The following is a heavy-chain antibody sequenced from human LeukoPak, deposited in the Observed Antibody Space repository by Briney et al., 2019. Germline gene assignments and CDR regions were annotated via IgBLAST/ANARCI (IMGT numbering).Heavy chain of an antibody. CDR3: ARGWGYLDY. CDR2: IYTSGST. D-gene: IGHD3-16*01. Sequence: SETLSLTCTVSDGSISSSYWSWIRQPAGKGLEWIGRIYTSGSTNCNSSLKSRLTMSIDTSKNQFSLKLSSVTAADTAVYYCARGWGYLDYWGQGTLVTVSS. J-gene: IGHJ4*02. CDR1: DGSISSSY. V-gene: IGHV4-4*07.